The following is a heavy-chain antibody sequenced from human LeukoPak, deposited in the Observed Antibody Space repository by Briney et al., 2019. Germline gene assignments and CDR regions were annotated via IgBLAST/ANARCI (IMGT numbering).Heavy chain of an antibody. J-gene: IGHJ4*02. CDR3: TTVYLTGEGNDY. Sequence: GGSLRLSCAASGFIFSNAWMNWVRQAAGKGLEWVGRIKSKTDGGTTDYAAPVKGRFIISRDDSKNTLYLQMNSLKTEDTALYYCTTVYLTGEGNDYWGQGTLVTVSS. CDR1: GFIFSNAW. V-gene: IGHV3-15*07. CDR2: IKSKTDGGTT. D-gene: IGHD3-9*01.